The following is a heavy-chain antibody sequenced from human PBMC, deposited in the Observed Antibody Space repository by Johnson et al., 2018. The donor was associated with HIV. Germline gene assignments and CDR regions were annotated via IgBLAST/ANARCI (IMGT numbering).Heavy chain of an antibody. V-gene: IGHV3-43D*03. CDR1: RFTFDDYA. Sequence: VQLVESGGVVVHPGGSLRLSCETSRFTFDDYAMHWVRQAPGKGLEWVSLINWDGDSTYYADSVKGRFTISRDNSKNSLYLQMNSLRPEDTGLYYCAKDIVSGDTNGGTRDIWGQGTMVTVSA. D-gene: IGHD2-8*01. CDR2: INWDGDST. J-gene: IGHJ3*02. CDR3: AKDIVSGDTNGGTRDI.